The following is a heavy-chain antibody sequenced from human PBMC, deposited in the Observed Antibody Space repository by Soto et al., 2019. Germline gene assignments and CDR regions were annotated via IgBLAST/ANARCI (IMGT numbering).Heavy chain of an antibody. CDR3: AGAHQGFGEREPSYYYYYMDV. CDR1: GFTFDDYA. V-gene: IGHV3-9*01. D-gene: IGHD3-10*01. CDR2: ISWNSGSI. Sequence: PGGSLRLSCAASGFTFDDYAMHWVRQAPGKGLEWVSGISWNSGSIGYADSVKGRFTISRDNAKNSLYLQMNSLRAEDTALYYCAGAHQGFGEREPSYYYYYMDVWGKGTTVTVSS. J-gene: IGHJ6*03.